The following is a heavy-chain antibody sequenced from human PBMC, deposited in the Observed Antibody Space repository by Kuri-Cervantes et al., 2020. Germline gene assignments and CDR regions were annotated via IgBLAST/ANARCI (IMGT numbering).Heavy chain of an antibody. J-gene: IGHJ4*02. CDR3: ARDRLRGTSCIGY. CDR2: ISYDGSNK. D-gene: IGHD2-2*01. V-gene: IGHV3-30-3*01. CDR1: GFTFSSYA. Sequence: GESLKISCAASGFTFSSYAMHWVRQAPGKGLEWVAVISYDGSNKYYADSVKGRFTISRDNAKNSLYLQMNSLRAEDTAVYYCARDRLRGTSCIGYWGQGTLVTVSS.